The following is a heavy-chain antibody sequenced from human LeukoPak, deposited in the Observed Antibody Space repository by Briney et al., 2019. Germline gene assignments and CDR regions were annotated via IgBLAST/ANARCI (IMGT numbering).Heavy chain of an antibody. CDR2: INSDGSIT. V-gene: IGHV3-74*01. J-gene: IGHJ4*02. CDR3: ARDYYDSSGYLSLDS. D-gene: IGHD3-22*01. CDR1: GFTFSDSW. Sequence: GGSLRLSCAASGFTFSDSWMHWVRHAPGEGLVWVSRINSDGSITIHADSVKGRFTISRDNAKNTLNLQMNSLRAEDTAVYYCARDYYDSSGYLSLDSWGQGTLVTVST.